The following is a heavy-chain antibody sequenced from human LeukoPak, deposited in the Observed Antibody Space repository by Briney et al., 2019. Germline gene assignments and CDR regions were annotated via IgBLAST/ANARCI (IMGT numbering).Heavy chain of an antibody. V-gene: IGHV3-23*01. CDR2: ISGSGGST. Sequence: GGSLRLSCAASGFTFSSYAMSWVRQAPGKGLEWVSAISGSGGSTYYADSVKGRFTISRDSSKNTLYLQMNSLRAEDTAVYYCAKGETYPIEGDWGQGTLVTVSS. J-gene: IGHJ4*02. CDR3: AKGETYPIEGD. D-gene: IGHD1-26*01. CDR1: GFTFSSYA.